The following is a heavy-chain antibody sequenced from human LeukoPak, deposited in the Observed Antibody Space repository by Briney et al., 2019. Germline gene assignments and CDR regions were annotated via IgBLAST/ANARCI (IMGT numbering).Heavy chain of an antibody. J-gene: IGHJ5*02. Sequence: PSETLSLTCTVSGGSINSGDYYWSWIRQLPGKGLEWIGYIYYSGSTYYNPSLRSRVTISVDTSKNQFSLKLYSVTAADTAVYYCAKYSSNPNWFDPWGQGTLVTVSS. V-gene: IGHV4-31*03. CDR1: GGSINSGDYY. CDR3: AKYSSNPNWFDP. D-gene: IGHD6-13*01. CDR2: IYYSGST.